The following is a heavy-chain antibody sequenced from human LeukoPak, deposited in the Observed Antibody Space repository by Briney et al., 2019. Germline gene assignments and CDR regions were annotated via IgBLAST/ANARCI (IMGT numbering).Heavy chain of an antibody. CDR3: ARVLRLVLDY. V-gene: IGHV1-18*04. CDR2: ITAYNVNT. J-gene: IGHJ4*02. CDR1: GYNFATYW. Sequence: GESLKISCKASGYNFATYWIGWVRQAPGQGLEWMGWITAYNVNTNYVQKLQGRVTMTTDTSTSTAYMELRSLRSDDTAVYYCARVLRLVLDYWGQGTLVTVSS. D-gene: IGHD6-19*01.